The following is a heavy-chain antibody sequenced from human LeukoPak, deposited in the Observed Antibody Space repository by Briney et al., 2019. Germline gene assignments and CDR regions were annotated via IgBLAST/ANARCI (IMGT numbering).Heavy chain of an antibody. CDR3: ASRDDSGY. CDR1: GFTFSNYA. CDR2: ISKSGGST. V-gene: IGHV3-64D*09. Sequence: PGGSLRLSCSASGFTFSNYAAHWVRQAPGKGLEYVSAISKSGGSTYYADSVKGRFTISRDNSKNTLSLQMSSLRGDDTAVYYCASRDDSGYWGQGTLVTVSS. J-gene: IGHJ4*02. D-gene: IGHD3-10*01.